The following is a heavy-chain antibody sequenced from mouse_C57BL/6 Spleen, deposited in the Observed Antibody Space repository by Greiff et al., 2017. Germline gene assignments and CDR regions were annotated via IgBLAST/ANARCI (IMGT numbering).Heavy chain of an antibody. CDR3: AKTDYDYEGYFDV. CDR1: GFSLTSYG. V-gene: IGHV2-5*01. J-gene: IGHJ1*03. D-gene: IGHD2-4*01. CDR2: IWRGGST. Sequence: QVQLQQSGPGLVQPSQSLSITCTVSGFSLTSYGVHWVRQSPGKGLEWLGVIWRGGSTDYNAAFMSRLSITKDNSKSQVFFKMNSLQADDTAIYYWAKTDYDYEGYFDVWGTGTTVTVSS.